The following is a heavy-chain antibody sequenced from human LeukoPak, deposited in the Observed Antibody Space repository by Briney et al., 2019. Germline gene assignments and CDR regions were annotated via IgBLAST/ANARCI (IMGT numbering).Heavy chain of an antibody. CDR3: AHTRPSDFDS. V-gene: IGHV2-5*08. CDR2: IYGDDDK. CDR1: GFSLSTSGMC. J-gene: IGHJ4*02. Sequence: ESGPTLVNPTQTLTPTCTFSGFSLSTSGMCVSWIRQPPGKALEWLALIYGDDDKRYSPSLKSRLTITKDTSKNQVVLTMTNMDPVDTATYYCAHTRPSDFDSWGQGTLVIVSS.